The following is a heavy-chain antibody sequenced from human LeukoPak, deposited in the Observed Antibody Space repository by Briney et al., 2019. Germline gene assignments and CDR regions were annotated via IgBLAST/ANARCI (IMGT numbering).Heavy chain of an antibody. CDR3: ARERVGGRGYSYGYLSTTFDY. D-gene: IGHD5-18*01. J-gene: IGHJ4*02. Sequence: ASVKVSCKASGGTFSSYAISWVRQAPGQGLEWMGGIIPIFGTANYAQKFQGRVTITADESTSTAYMELSSLRSEDTAVYYCARERVGGRGYSYGYLSTTFDYWGQGTLVTVSS. CDR1: GGTFSSYA. CDR2: IIPIFGTA. V-gene: IGHV1-69*13.